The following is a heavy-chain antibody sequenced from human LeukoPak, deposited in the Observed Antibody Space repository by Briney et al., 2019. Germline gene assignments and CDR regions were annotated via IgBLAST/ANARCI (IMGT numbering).Heavy chain of an antibody. Sequence: SQTLSLTCAISGYSFSSDSAAWNWIRQSPSRGLEWLVRTYYRSNWYNDYAVSVKIRITINPDTSKNQFSLKLSSVTAADTAVYYCARGRSSGWYIDPPYYFDYWGQGTLVTVSS. D-gene: IGHD6-19*01. V-gene: IGHV6-1*01. CDR2: TYYRSNWYN. J-gene: IGHJ4*02. CDR1: GYSFSSDSAA. CDR3: ARGRSSGWYIDPPYYFDY.